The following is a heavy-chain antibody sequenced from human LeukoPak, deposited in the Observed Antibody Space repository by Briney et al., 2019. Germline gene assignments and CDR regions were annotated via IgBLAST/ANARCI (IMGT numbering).Heavy chain of an antibody. CDR1: GFTFSSYA. D-gene: IGHD5-18*01. CDR3: ARDPRYSYGI. J-gene: IGHJ4*02. Sequence: PGGSLRLSCAASGFTFSSYAMHWVRQAPGKGLEWVAVISYDGSNKYYADSVKGRFTISRDNSKNTLYLQMNSLRAEDTAVYYCARDPRYSYGIWGQGTLVTVSS. V-gene: IGHV3-30*04. CDR2: ISYDGSNK.